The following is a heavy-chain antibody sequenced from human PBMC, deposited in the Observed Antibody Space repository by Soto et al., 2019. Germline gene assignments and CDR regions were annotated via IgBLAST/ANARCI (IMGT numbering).Heavy chain of an antibody. Sequence: VSVKVSCKVSGYTLTEFSMHWVRQAPGKGLEWMGGSDPEDGETIYAQKFQGRVTMTEDTSTDTAYMELSSLRSEDTAVYYCATGRYQLLYPPHYWGQGTLVTVSS. CDR3: ATGRYQLLYPPHY. CDR1: GYTLTEFS. J-gene: IGHJ4*02. V-gene: IGHV1-24*01. CDR2: SDPEDGET. D-gene: IGHD2-2*02.